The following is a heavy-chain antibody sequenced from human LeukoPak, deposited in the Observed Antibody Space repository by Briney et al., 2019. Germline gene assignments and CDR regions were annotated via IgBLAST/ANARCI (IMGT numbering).Heavy chain of an antibody. CDR2: IYSGGGT. CDR1: GFTFDDYA. V-gene: IGHV3-66*02. D-gene: IGHD6-13*01. CDR3: ARDSSSWYNFDC. J-gene: IGHJ4*02. Sequence: GGSLRLSCAASGFTFDDYAMHWVRQAPGRGLEWVSIIYSGGGTFYADSVKGRFTISRDNSKNTLYLQMNSLRVEDTAVYYCARDSSSWYNFDCWGQGTLVTVSS.